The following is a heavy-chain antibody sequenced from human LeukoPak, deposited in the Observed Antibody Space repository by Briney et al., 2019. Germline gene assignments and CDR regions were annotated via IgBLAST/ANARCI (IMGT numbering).Heavy chain of an antibody. CDR2: FSGSGGST. V-gene: IGHV3-23*01. CDR3: ARERDSGSSPPYCFDS. D-gene: IGHD1-26*01. Sequence: GGSLRLSCAASGFTFSSYAMSWVRQAPGKGPEWVSAFSGSGGSTYYADSVKGRFTISRDNSKNTVYLQMNGLRAEDTAVYYCARERDSGSSPPYCFDSWGQGTLVTVSS. J-gene: IGHJ4*02. CDR1: GFTFSSYA.